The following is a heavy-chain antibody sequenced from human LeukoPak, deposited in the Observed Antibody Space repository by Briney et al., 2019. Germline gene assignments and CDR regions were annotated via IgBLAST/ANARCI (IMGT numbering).Heavy chain of an antibody. V-gene: IGHV4-59*01. CDR2: IYYSGST. CDR3: ARVYYSNSYDYWYFDL. CDR1: GGSISSYY. Sequence: SETLSLTCTVSGGSISSYYWSWIRQPPGKGLEWIGYIYYSGSTIYNPSLKSRVTISVDTSKNQFSLKLSSVTAADTAVYYCARVYYSNSYDYWYFDLWGRGTLVTVSS. J-gene: IGHJ2*01. D-gene: IGHD6-13*01.